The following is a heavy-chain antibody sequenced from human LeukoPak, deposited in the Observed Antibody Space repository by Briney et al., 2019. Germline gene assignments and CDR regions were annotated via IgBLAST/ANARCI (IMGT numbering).Heavy chain of an antibody. V-gene: IGHV3-30*03. Sequence: GGSLRLSCAASGFTFISYGMHWVRQAPGKGLEWVGVISDDGRSKDYADSVKGRFTISRDNSKDTLYLQMNSLRDEDTAVYFCARDFDGGNAFDYWGQGTLVSVSS. CDR2: ISDDGRSK. D-gene: IGHD4-23*01. CDR1: GFTFISYG. J-gene: IGHJ4*02. CDR3: ARDFDGGNAFDY.